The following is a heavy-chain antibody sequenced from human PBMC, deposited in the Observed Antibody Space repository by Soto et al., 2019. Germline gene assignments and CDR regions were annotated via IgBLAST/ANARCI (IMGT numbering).Heavy chain of an antibody. CDR2: ISGSGNTS. Sequence: EVQLLESGGGLVRAGGSLRLSCAAFGFTFSSYAMTWVRQAPGKGLEWVSAISGSGNTSYYADSVKGRFTISRDSSNKMLYLQMNSLRPEDTAVYYCAKDRGRTWYEDYWGQGTLVTVSS. CDR1: GFTFSSYA. V-gene: IGHV3-23*01. J-gene: IGHJ4*02. D-gene: IGHD6-13*01. CDR3: AKDRGRTWYEDY.